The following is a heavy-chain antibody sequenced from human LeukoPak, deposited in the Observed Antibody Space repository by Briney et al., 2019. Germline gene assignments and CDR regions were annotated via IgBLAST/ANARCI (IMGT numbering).Heavy chain of an antibody. CDR2: ISSSGSTK. Sequence: GGSLRLSCAASGFTFSSYEMNWVRQAPGKGLEWVSCISSSGSTKYYADSVKGRFTISRDNAKNSLYLQMNSLRAEDTAVYYCARDQYSSGLDAFDIWGQGTMVTVSS. V-gene: IGHV3-48*03. D-gene: IGHD6-19*01. CDR3: ARDQYSSGLDAFDI. J-gene: IGHJ3*02. CDR1: GFTFSSYE.